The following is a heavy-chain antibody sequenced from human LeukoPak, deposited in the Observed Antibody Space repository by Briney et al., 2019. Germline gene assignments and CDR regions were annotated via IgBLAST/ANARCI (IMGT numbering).Heavy chain of an antibody. V-gene: IGHV4-39*01. Sequence: PSETLSLTCTVSGVSISSSNSYWGWIRQPPGKGLEWIGSIYYSGNTYYNASLKSQVSISIDTSKNQFSLKLSSVTAADTAVYYCARSETRPPYGSGSYYRNAFDIWGQGTMVTVSS. CDR2: IYYSGNT. CDR3: ARSETRPPYGSGSYYRNAFDI. J-gene: IGHJ3*02. CDR1: GVSISSSNSY. D-gene: IGHD3-10*01.